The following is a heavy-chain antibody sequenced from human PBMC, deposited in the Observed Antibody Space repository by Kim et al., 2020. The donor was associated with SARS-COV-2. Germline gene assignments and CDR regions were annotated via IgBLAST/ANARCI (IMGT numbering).Heavy chain of an antibody. V-gene: IGHV3-23*01. CDR2: ITASGGRA. Sequence: GGSLRLSCAASGFTFSSYAMNWVRQAPGKGLEWVSSITASGGRAYYADSVKGRFTISRDNSKSTLYLQMNSLRAEDTALYYCAKEASGYTWFLDLWGRGT. CDR1: GFTFSSYA. D-gene: IGHD3-22*01. CDR3: AKEASGYTWFLDL. J-gene: IGHJ2*01.